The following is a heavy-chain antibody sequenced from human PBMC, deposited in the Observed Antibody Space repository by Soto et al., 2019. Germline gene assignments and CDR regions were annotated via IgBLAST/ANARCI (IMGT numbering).Heavy chain of an antibody. CDR2: INANSGTT. D-gene: IGHD6-19*01. V-gene: IGHV1-46*03. CDR1: GYTFTSHY. J-gene: IGHJ4*02. CDR3: ARDQNLETSAWARDY. Sequence: QVQLVQSGAEVKKPGAAVEVSCKASGYTFTSHYVHWVRQAPGQGLEWMGLINANSGTTSYAQKFQGRVTMTRDTSTSTVYMELSSLRFEDTAVYYCARDQNLETSAWARDYWGQGTLVTVSS.